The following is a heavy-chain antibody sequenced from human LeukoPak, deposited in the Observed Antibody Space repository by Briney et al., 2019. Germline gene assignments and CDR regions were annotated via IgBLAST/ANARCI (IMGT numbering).Heavy chain of an antibody. CDR3: AKSPPASLWQPLGY. Sequence: PGGSLSLSCAPSAFTVSIYSTRWARHAPGKGLEWVSYISDSGGSTYYAHSVEGRLTLSRDNSKNTLYIQMNSLRADDASVYFCAKSPPASLWQPLGYWGQGTLVTVSS. CDR2: ISDSGGST. J-gene: IGHJ4*02. V-gene: IGHV3-23*01. D-gene: IGHD2-21*01. CDR1: AFTVSIYS.